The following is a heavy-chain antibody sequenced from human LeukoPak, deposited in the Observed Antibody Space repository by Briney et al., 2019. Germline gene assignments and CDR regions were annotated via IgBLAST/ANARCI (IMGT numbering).Heavy chain of an antibody. D-gene: IGHD4-11*01. CDR2: ISSSSSYI. CDR3: ARVLGSVTIGEYFDP. J-gene: IGHJ5*02. CDR1: GFTFSSYS. Sequence: GGSLRLSCAASGFTFSSYSMNWVRQAPGKGLEWVSSISSSSSYIYYADSVKGRFTISRDNAKNSLYLQMNSLRAEDTAVYYCARVLGSVTIGEYFDPWGQGTLVTVSS. V-gene: IGHV3-21*01.